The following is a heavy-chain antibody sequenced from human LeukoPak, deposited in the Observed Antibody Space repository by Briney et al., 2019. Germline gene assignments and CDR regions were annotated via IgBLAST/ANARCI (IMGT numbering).Heavy chain of an antibody. CDR1: GFTFSSYA. V-gene: IGHV3-23*01. Sequence: GGSLRLFCAASGFTFSSYAMSWVRQAPGKGLEWVSAISGSGGSTYYTDSVKGRFTISRDNSKNTLYLQVNSLRAEDTAVYYCAKERYSYANGDFDYWGQGTLVTVSS. J-gene: IGHJ4*02. D-gene: IGHD5-18*01. CDR3: AKERYSYANGDFDY. CDR2: ISGSGGST.